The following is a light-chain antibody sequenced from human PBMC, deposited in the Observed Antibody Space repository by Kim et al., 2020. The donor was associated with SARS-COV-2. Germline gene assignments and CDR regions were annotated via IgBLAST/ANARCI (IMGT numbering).Light chain of an antibody. CDR1: QTLSTN. V-gene: IGKV3-15*01. CDR3: QQYHHWWT. J-gene: IGKJ1*01. CDR2: GAT. Sequence: SVSRRERTPLSSRSSQTLSTNLAWYQQKPGQAPRLLIYGATTRSTGIPATFSGSGSRTEITLTISSLQSEDFAVYYCQQYHHWWTFGQGTKVDIK.